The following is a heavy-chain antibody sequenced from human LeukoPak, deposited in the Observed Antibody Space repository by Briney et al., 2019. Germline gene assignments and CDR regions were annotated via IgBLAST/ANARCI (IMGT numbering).Heavy chain of an antibody. Sequence: PGGSLRLSCVASGFTFDDYAMHCVRQAPGKGLEWVSGISWNSGSIGYADSVKGRFTISRDNAKNSLYLQMNSLRAEDTALYYCARGGPAAILSWFDPWGQGTLVTVSS. CDR1: GFTFDDYA. CDR3: ARGGPAAILSWFDP. J-gene: IGHJ5*02. D-gene: IGHD2-2*02. V-gene: IGHV3-9*01. CDR2: ISWNSGSI.